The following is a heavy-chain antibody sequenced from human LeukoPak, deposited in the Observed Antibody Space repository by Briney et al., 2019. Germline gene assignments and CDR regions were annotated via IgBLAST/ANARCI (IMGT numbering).Heavy chain of an antibody. Sequence: SVKVSCKASGGTFCSYAISWVRQAPGQGLEWMGGIIPIFGTANYAQKFQGRVTITTDESTSTAYMELSSLRSEDTAVYYCARDISGSYHYFDYWGQGTLVTVSS. CDR1: GGTFCSYA. J-gene: IGHJ4*02. CDR3: ARDISGSYHYFDY. V-gene: IGHV1-69*05. D-gene: IGHD1-26*01. CDR2: IIPIFGTA.